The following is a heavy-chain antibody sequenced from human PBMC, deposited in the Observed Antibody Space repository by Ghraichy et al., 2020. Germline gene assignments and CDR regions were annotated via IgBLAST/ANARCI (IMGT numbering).Heavy chain of an antibody. CDR1: GYTLTDLS. CDR3: ATGYYYYYGMDV. V-gene: IGHV1-24*01. CDR2: FDPDDGET. Sequence: ASVKVSCKVSGYTLTDLSMHWVRQAPGKGLEWMGGFDPDDGETIYAQKFQGRVTITADTSTDTAYMELSSLRSEDTAVYYCATGYYYYYGMDVWGQGTTVTVSS. J-gene: IGHJ6*02.